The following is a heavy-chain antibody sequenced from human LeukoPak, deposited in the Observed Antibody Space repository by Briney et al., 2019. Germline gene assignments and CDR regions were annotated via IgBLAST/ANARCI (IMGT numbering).Heavy chain of an antibody. J-gene: IGHJ5*02. CDR2: INHSGST. D-gene: IGHD4-17*01. CDR1: GGSFSGYY. Sequence: SETLSLTCAVYGGSFSGYYWSWIRQPPGKGLEWIGEINHSGSTNYNPSLKSRVTISVDTSKNQFSLKLSSVTAADTAVYYCARGLMTTASESWFDPWGQATLVTVSS. V-gene: IGHV4-34*01. CDR3: ARGLMTTASESWFDP.